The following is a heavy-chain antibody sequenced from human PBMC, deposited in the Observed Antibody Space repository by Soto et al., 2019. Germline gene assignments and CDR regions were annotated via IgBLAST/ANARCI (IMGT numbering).Heavy chain of an antibody. V-gene: IGHV1-3*01. CDR3: ARDAGRIAAAGQTDY. J-gene: IGHJ4*02. CDR2: INAGNGNT. CDR1: GYTFTSYA. Sequence: QVQLVQSGAEVKKPGASVKVSCKASGYTFTSYAMHWVRQAPGQRLECMGWINAGNGNTKYSQKFQGRVTITRDTSASTAYMELSSLRSEDTAVYYCARDAGRIAAAGQTDYWGQGTLVTVSS. D-gene: IGHD6-13*01.